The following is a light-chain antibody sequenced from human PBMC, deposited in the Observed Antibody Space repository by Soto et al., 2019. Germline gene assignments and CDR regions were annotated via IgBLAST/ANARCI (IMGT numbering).Light chain of an antibody. J-gene: IGLJ3*02. Sequence: QSALTQPPSASGSPGQSVTISCTGTSSDVGGYNYVSWYQQHPGKAPKLMIYEVSKRPSGVPDRFSGSKSGNTASLTVSGLQAADEADYYCSSYAGSNNVGFGGGTKLTVL. CDR2: EVS. CDR1: SSDVGGYNY. CDR3: SSYAGSNNVG. V-gene: IGLV2-8*01.